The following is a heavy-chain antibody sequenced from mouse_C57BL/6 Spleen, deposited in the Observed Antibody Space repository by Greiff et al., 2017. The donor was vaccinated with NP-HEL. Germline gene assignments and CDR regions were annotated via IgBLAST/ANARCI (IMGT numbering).Heavy chain of an antibody. CDR3: TRDYDGYFAWFAY. Sequence: VQVVESGAELVRPGASVTLSCKASGYTFTDYEMHWVKQTPVHGLEWIGAIDPETGGTAYNQKFKGKAILTADKSSSTAYMELRSLTSEDSAVYYCTRDYDGYFAWFAYWGQGTLVTVSA. D-gene: IGHD2-3*01. CDR2: IDPETGGT. CDR1: GYTFTDYE. V-gene: IGHV1-15*01. J-gene: IGHJ3*01.